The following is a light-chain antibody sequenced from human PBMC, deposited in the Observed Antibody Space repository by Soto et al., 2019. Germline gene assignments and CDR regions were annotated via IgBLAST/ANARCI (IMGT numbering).Light chain of an antibody. CDR1: SSNIGRNT. CDR3: AAWDDSLNGVI. Sequence: QSVLTQPPSASGTPGQRVTISCSGSSSNIGRNTVNWYQQLPGTAPKLLIYTNNQRPSGAPDRFSGSKSGTSASLAISGLXXXXXXXXXXAAWDDSLNGVIFGGGTKLTVL. V-gene: IGLV1-44*01. J-gene: IGLJ2*01. CDR2: TNN.